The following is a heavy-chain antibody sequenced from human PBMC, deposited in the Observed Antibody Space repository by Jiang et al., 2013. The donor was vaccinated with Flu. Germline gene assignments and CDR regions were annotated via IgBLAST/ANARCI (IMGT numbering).Heavy chain of an antibody. J-gene: IGHJ4*02. CDR2: IKRDGSEK. CDR3: ARVPRLLDY. V-gene: IGHV3-7*03. CDR1: GFTFSDYW. Sequence: VQLLESGGGLVQPGGSLRLSCVASGFTFSDYWMNWVRQAPGKGLEWVAYIKRDGSEKNYVDSVKGRFTISRDNTQNSLYLQMNNLRPEDTAVYYCARVPRLLDYWGQGTLVTVSS.